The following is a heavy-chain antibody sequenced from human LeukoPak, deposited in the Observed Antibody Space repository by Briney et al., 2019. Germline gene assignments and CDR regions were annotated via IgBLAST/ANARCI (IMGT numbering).Heavy chain of an antibody. J-gene: IGHJ6*03. CDR1: GGSISSYY. V-gene: IGHV4-59*13. CDR3: ARANSFYGSGSYLDGYYYYYYMDV. CDR2: IYYSGST. Sequence: SETLSLTCTVSGGSISSYYWSWIRQPPGEGLEWIGYIYYSGSTNYNPSLKSRVTISVDTSKNQFSLKLSSVTAADTAVYYCARANSFYGSGSYLDGYYYYYYMDVWGKGTTVTIPS. D-gene: IGHD3-10*01.